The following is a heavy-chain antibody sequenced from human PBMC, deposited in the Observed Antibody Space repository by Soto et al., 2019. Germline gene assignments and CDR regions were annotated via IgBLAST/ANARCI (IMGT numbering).Heavy chain of an antibody. D-gene: IGHD3-3*01. J-gene: IGHJ6*01. CDR1: VFAFSTYG. CDR3: AKEKFRSGTSSMYAMEL. CDR2: ISYDGNEK. V-gene: IGHV3-30*18. Sequence: GGSLRLSCASTVFAFSTYGMHCVRHSPGKWREWVAAISYDGNEKYYADSLQGRFTISRDNSKNALYLQVNSLRGEDTTVYYCAKEKFRSGTSSMYAMELWGQGTTVTVSS.